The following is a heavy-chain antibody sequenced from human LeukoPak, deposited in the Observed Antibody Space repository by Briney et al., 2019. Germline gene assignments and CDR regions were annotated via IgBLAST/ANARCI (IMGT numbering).Heavy chain of an antibody. J-gene: IGHJ5*02. CDR3: ARGGSGWYAFDP. CDR2: IDSGGYT. D-gene: IGHD6-19*01. CDR1: RFTVSSSY. V-gene: IGHV3-66*01. Sequence: GGSLRLSCAASRFTVSSSYMNWVRQAPGKGLEWVSLIDSGGYTYYADSVKGRFTISRDNSKNTLYLQMSSLRVEDTAVYYCARGGSGWYAFDPWGQGTLVTVSS.